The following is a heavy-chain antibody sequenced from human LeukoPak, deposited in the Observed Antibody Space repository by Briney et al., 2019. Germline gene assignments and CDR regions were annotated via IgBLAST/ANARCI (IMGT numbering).Heavy chain of an antibody. J-gene: IGHJ4*02. CDR2: ISGSGGAT. CDR3: ARKSWTLAAGTAY. Sequence: SGGSLRLSCAASGFTFSSYAMSWVRQAPGKGLGWVSAISGSGGATYYADSVKGRFTVSRDNSKNMLYLQMNSLRAEDTAVYYCARKSWTLAAGTAYWGQGTLVTVSS. D-gene: IGHD6-13*01. CDR1: GFTFSSYA. V-gene: IGHV3-23*01.